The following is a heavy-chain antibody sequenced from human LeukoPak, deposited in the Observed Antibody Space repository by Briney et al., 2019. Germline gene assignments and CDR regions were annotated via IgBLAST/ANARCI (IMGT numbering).Heavy chain of an antibody. Sequence: ASLKISCKASGYTLTSYGIRWVRQAPGQGLEWMGRLIAHNGNTNYAQKLQGRVTMTTDTSTSTAYMELRSLRSDDTAVYYCARDRSPTYYYDSSGLYLPGYWGQGTLVTVSS. CDR1: GYTLTSYG. V-gene: IGHV1-18*01. D-gene: IGHD3-22*01. J-gene: IGHJ4*02. CDR2: LIAHNGNT. CDR3: ARDRSPTYYYDSSGLYLPGY.